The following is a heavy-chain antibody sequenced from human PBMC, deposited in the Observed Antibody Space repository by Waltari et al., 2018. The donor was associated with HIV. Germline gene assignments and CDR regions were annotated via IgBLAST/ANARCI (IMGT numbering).Heavy chain of an antibody. V-gene: IGHV3-11*01. CDR2: MSPGGFV. D-gene: IGHD6-19*01. Sequence: QVQLVESGGGLVKPGGSLTRTSEAHGFSFRDSTMTWIRQTPKKGREWFCHMSPGGFVAYADSVRGRFTTSRDNAKNLLFLEMTGLRVDDTAIYYCAKNQAVPEAWGPGTRVTVSS. CDR3: AKNQAVPEA. CDR1: GFSFRDST. J-gene: IGHJ4*02.